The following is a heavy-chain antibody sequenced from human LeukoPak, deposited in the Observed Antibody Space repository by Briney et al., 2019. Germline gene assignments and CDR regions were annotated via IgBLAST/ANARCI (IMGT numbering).Heavy chain of an antibody. V-gene: IGHV5-51*01. CDR2: IYPGDSDT. CDR1: GYSFTSYW. J-gene: IGHJ5*02. Sequence: GESLKISCKGSGYSFTSYWIGWVRQMPGKGLEWMGIIYPGDSDTRYSPSFQGQVTISADKSISTAYLQWSSLKASDTAMYYCARLRCSAGSCYSGNWFDPWGQGTLVTVSS. CDR3: ARLRCSAGSCYSGNWFDP. D-gene: IGHD2-15*01.